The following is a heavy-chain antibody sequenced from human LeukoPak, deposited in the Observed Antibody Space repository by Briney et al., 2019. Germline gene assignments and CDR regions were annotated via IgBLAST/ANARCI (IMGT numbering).Heavy chain of an antibody. Sequence: TGGSLRLSCAASGFTFTCCGMHWVRQAPGKGLEWLAVISYHGSNIYYADSVKGRFTISRDHSKNTAFLQMNSLRPEDTALYYCARKNEQGVTDFWGQGALVTVSA. D-gene: IGHD1-1*01. V-gene: IGHV3-30*03. CDR3: ARKNEQGVTDF. CDR2: ISYHGSNI. CDR1: GFTFTCCG. J-gene: IGHJ4*02.